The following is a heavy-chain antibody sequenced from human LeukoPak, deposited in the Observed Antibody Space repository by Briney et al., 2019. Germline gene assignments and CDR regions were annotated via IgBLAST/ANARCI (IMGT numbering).Heavy chain of an antibody. Sequence: GGSLRLSCAASGFTFSSYGMHWVRQAPGKGLEWVAFIRYDGSNKYYADSVKGRFTISRDNSKNTLYLQMNSLRAEDTAVYYCAKDGRRYSSSPASFFDYWGQGTLVTVSS. CDR3: AKDGRRYSSSPASFFDY. J-gene: IGHJ4*02. CDR2: IRYDGSNK. V-gene: IGHV3-30*02. D-gene: IGHD6-13*01. CDR1: GFTFSSYG.